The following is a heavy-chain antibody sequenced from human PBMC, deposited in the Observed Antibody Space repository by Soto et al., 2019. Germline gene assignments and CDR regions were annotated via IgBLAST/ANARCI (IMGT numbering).Heavy chain of an antibody. D-gene: IGHD3-10*01. CDR3: AQYGSGSYCRFDP. V-gene: IGHV4-31*03. J-gene: IGHJ5*02. Sequence: PSETLSLTCTVSGGSISSGGYYWSWIRQHPGKGLEWIGYIYYSGSTYYNPSLKSRVTISVDTSKNQFSLKLSSVTAADTAVYYCAQYGSGSYCRFDPWGQGTLATGPS. CDR2: IYYSGST. CDR1: GGSISSGGYY.